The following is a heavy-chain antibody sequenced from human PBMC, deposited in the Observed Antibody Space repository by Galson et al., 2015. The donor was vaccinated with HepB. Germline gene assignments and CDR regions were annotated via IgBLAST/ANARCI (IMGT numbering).Heavy chain of an antibody. J-gene: IGHJ6*02. V-gene: IGHV6-1*01. Sequence: CAISGDSVSSNSAAWNWIRQSPSRGLEWPGRTYYRAKWYSDYAVSVRSRITINPDTSKNQFSLQLSSVTPEDTAIYYCAKVQGTIYYYGMDVWGQGTTVTVSS. CDR1: GDSVSSNSAA. CDR3: AKVQGTIYYYGMDV. CDR2: TYYRAKWYS. D-gene: IGHD1-1*01.